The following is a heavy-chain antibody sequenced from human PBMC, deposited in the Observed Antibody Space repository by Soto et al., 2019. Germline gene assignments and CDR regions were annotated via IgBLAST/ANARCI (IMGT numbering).Heavy chain of an antibody. CDR1: GFTVDDYT. V-gene: IGHV3-43*01. J-gene: IGHJ2*01. CDR3: AKGGDYWYFDL. D-gene: IGHD3-16*01. CDR2: ISWDGGTT. Sequence: EMQLVESGGVVVQPGGSLRLSRAASGFTVDDYTMHLVRQVPGKGLDWVSTISWDGGTTYYADSLKGRFTISRDNSKNSLYLQMNALRTEDSALYYCAKGGDYWYFDLWGRGTLATVSS.